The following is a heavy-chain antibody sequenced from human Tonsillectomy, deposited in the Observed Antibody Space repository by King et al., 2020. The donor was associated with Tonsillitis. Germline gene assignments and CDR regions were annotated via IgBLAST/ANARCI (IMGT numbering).Heavy chain of an antibody. J-gene: IGHJ3*02. Sequence: QVQLVESGGGEVQPGRSVRLSCAASGFIFSSYGMHWVRQAPGKGLEWVAVISYDGSNKYYGESVKGRFTISRDNSKNTLYLKRNSLRAEDTAVYYCAKDYGGNRYAFDIWGQGTMVTVSS. CDR1: GFIFSSYG. CDR2: ISYDGSNK. CDR3: AKDYGGNRYAFDI. V-gene: IGHV3-30*18. D-gene: IGHD4-23*01.